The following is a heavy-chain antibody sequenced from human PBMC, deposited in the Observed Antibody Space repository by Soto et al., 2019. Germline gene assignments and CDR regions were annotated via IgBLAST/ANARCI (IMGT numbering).Heavy chain of an antibody. CDR3: ARDSLLRNWILDY. J-gene: IGHJ4*02. CDR1: GFTFSSYA. D-gene: IGHD1-1*01. Sequence: QVQLVESGGGVVQPGRSLRLSCAASGFTFSSYAMHWVRQAPGKGLEWVAVISYDGSNKYYADSVKGRFTISRDNSKNTLYLKMNSLRAEDTAVYYCARDSLLRNWILDYWGQGTLVTVSS. V-gene: IGHV3-30-3*01. CDR2: ISYDGSNK.